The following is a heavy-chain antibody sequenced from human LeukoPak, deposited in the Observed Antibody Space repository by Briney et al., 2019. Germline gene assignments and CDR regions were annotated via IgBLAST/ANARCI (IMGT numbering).Heavy chain of an antibody. CDR3: ASLAVPAANDAFDI. J-gene: IGHJ3*02. CDR2: IIPIFGTA. Sequence: GASVKVSCKASGGTFSSYAISWVRQAPGQGLEWMGGIIPIFGTANYAQKFQGRVTITADESTSTAYMELSSLRSEDTAVYYCASLAVPAANDAFDIWGQGTMVTVSS. CDR1: GGTFSSYA. V-gene: IGHV1-69*13. D-gene: IGHD2-2*01.